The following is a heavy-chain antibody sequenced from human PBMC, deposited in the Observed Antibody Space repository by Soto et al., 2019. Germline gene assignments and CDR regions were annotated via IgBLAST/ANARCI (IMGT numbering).Heavy chain of an antibody. Sequence: TLSLTCAVYGGSFSGYYWSWIRQPPGKWLEWIGEINHSGSANYNPSLKSRGTISVDTSNNQFSLKLISVTAADTAVYYCARGDYSDSSCYHYGFVDYWGRGSLFPV. CDR2: INHSGSA. CDR3: ARGDYSDSSCYHYGFVDY. J-gene: IGHJ4*02. D-gene: IGHD3-22*01. CDR1: GGSFSGYY. V-gene: IGHV4-34*01.